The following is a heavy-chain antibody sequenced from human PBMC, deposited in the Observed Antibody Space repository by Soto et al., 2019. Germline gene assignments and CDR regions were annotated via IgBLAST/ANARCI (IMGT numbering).Heavy chain of an antibody. V-gene: IGHV5-51*01. J-gene: IGHJ3*02. CDR3: AKATGIVGTTDGFDI. CDR2: IYPGDSDT. CDR1: GYSFTSYW. Sequence: GESLKISCKGSGYSFTSYWIGWVRQVPGKGLEWMGIIYPGDSDTRYSPSFQGQVTISADRSISTAYLQWSSLKASDTAMYYCAKATGIVGTTDGFDIWGLGTMVTVSS. D-gene: IGHD1-26*01.